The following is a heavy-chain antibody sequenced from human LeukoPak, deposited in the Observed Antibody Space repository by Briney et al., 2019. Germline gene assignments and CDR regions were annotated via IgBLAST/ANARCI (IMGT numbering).Heavy chain of an antibody. CDR2: INWDGGAY. Sequence: GGSLRLSCRDSGSTFGDYGMTWVRQAPGKGLEWVSGINWDGGAYNYGASVKGRFIISRDNAKNSLYLEMNSLRVEDTAVYFCARDLSSSWYSLAYWGQGILVTVSS. V-gene: IGHV3-20*04. CDR3: ARDLSSSWYSLAY. D-gene: IGHD2-15*01. CDR1: GSTFGDYG. J-gene: IGHJ4*02.